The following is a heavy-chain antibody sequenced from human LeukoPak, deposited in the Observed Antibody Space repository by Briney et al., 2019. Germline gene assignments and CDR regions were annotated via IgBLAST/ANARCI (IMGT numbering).Heavy chain of an antibody. Sequence: SETLSLTCTVSGGSISSYYWSWIRQPPGKGLEWIGYIYYSGSTNYNPSLKSRVTISVDTSKNQFSLKLSSVTAADTAVYYCARVPGYSSSWYLPGGEWFDPWGQGTLVTVSS. CDR3: ARVPGYSSSWYLPGGEWFDP. D-gene: IGHD6-13*01. CDR2: IYYSGST. CDR1: GGSISSYY. J-gene: IGHJ5*02. V-gene: IGHV4-59*01.